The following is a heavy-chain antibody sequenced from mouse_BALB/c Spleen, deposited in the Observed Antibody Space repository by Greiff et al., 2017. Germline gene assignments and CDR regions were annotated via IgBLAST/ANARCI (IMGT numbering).Heavy chain of an antibody. J-gene: IGHJ2*01. V-gene: IGHV2-9*02. CDR2: IWAGGST. CDR1: GFSLNSYG. D-gene: IGHD2-3*01. CDR3: AREGRLLHYFDF. Sequence: QVQLQQSGPGLVAPSQSLSITCTVSGFSLNSYGVHWVRQPPGKGLEWLGVIWAGGSTNYNSALMSRLSISKDNSKSQVFLKMNSLQTDDTAMYYCAREGRLLHYFDFWGQGTTLTVSS.